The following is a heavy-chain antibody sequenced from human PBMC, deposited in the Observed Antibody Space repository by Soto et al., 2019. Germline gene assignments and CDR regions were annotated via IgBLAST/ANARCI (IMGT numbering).Heavy chain of an antibody. J-gene: IGHJ6*04. CDR1: GITVNNNY. Sequence: EVQLVESGGDLVQPGGSLRLSCAASGITVNNNYMSWVRQAPGKGLEWVSVIYSGGSTGYADSVKGRFTISRDNPKNTVYLQMNGLRDEDTAVYYCARDVGVWGRGTTVTVSS. V-gene: IGHV3-66*01. CDR3: ARDVGV. CDR2: IYSGGST.